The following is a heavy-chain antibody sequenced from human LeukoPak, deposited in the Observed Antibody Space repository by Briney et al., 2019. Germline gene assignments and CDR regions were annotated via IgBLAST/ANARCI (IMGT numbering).Heavy chain of an antibody. V-gene: IGHV4-4*07. D-gene: IGHD5/OR15-5a*01. CDR3: ARGDSTNQDGDYYGLDV. CDR1: GGSISGYY. J-gene: IGHJ6*02. CDR2: IYSSGTT. Sequence: SETLSLTCTVSGGSISGYYWSWIRQSAGQELEWIGRIYSSGTTNYNPSLKSRATMSVDTSKNHFSLNLNSVTAADTAVYYCARGDSTNQDGDYYGLDVWGQGTTVTVSS.